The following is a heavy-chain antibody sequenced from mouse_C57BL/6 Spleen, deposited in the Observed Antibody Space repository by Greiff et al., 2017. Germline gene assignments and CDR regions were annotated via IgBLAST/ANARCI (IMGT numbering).Heavy chain of an antibody. D-gene: IGHD2-3*01. CDR2: ISYDGTN. J-gene: IGHJ3*01. V-gene: IGHV3-6*01. Sequence: EVQLVESGPGLVKPSQSLSLTCSVSGYSITSGYYWNWIRQFPGNKLECMGYISYDGTNNYNPSLKNRISITRDTSTNQFFLKLNAVTTEDTATYCCARDRDGPFAYWGQGTLVTVSA. CDR3: ARDRDGPFAY. CDR1: GYSITSGYY.